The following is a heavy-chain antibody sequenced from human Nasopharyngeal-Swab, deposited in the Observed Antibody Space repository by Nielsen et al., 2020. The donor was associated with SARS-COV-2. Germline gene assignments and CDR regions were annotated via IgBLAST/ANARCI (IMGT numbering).Heavy chain of an antibody. CDR3: ARRGIAVAGVD. V-gene: IGHV4-39*01. D-gene: IGHD6-19*01. J-gene: IGHJ4*02. CDR2: IYYSGST. Sequence: WIRQPPGKGLEWIGYIYYSGSTYYNPSLKSRVTISVDTSKNQFSLKLSSETAADTAVYYCARRGIAVAGVDWGQGTLVTVSS.